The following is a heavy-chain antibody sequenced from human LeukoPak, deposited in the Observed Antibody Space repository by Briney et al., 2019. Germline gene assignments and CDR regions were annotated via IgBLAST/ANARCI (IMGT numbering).Heavy chain of an antibody. CDR3: ARDES. V-gene: IGHV3-7*01. CDR1: GFTFSWYR. Sequence: QPGGSLRLSCGASGFTFSWYRMSWVRQAPGKGLEWVANIKQDGSEKYYVDSVKGRFTISRDNAKNSLYLQMNSLRAEDTAVYYCARDESWGQGTLVTVSS. J-gene: IGHJ5*02. CDR2: IKQDGSEK.